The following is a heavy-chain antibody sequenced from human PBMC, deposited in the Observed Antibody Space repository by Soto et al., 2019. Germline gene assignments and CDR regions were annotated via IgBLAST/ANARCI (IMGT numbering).Heavy chain of an antibody. V-gene: IGHV1-69*01. Sequence: QVKLVQSGAEVKQPGSSVKVSCRASEGTSSSHVINWVRQAPGQGLAWMGGVIPVFGTSKFAQKFRGRVTIIADESTNTAYMELSSLRSEDTAMYYCARGQQELVDDDHGFDVGGQGTLVTVSS. CDR1: EGTSSSHV. D-gene: IGHD6-13*01. CDR2: VIPVFGTS. CDR3: ARGQQELVDDDHGFDV. J-gene: IGHJ3*01.